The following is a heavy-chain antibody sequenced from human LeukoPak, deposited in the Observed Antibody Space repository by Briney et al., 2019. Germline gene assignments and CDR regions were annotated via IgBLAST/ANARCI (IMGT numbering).Heavy chain of an antibody. CDR2: ISAYNGNT. CDR3: ARSYPNYY. J-gene: IGHJ4*02. V-gene: IGHV1-18*04. Sequence: ASVKVSCEASGYTFTDHYMHWVRQAPGQGLEWMGWISAYNGNTNYAQKLQGRVTMTTDTSTSTAYMELRSLRSDDTAVYYCARSYPNYYWGQGTLVTVSS. CDR1: GYTFTDHY.